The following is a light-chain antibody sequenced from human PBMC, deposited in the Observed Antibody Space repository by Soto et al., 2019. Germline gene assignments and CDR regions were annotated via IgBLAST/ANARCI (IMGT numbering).Light chain of an antibody. Sequence: EIELTQSPSTLSLSPGERATLSCRASQSVSSYLAWYQQKPGQAPRLLIYDASNRASGIPARFSGSGSGTDFTLTISSVEPEYYGVYYCQQLLTFGGGTKVEIK. CDR2: DAS. V-gene: IGKV3-11*01. CDR1: QSVSSY. CDR3: QQLLT. J-gene: IGKJ4*01.